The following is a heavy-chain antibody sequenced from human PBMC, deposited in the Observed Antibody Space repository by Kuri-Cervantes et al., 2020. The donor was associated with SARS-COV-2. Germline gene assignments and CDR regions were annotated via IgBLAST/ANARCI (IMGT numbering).Heavy chain of an antibody. Sequence: GESLISCAASGFTFSSYAMSWVRQAPGKGLEWVSAISGSGGSTYYADSVKGRFTISRDNAKNSLYLQMNSLRAEDTAVNYCASQYSSSWNYWGQGTLVTVSS. V-gene: IGHV3-23*01. J-gene: IGHJ4*02. CDR3: ASQYSSSWNY. CDR1: GFTFSSYA. CDR2: ISGSGGST. D-gene: IGHD6-13*01.